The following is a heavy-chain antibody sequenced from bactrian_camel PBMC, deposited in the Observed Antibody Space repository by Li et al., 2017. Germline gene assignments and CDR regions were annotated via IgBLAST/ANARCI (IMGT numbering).Heavy chain of an antibody. J-gene: IGHJ7*01. CDR2: IYSDGSKT. CDR1: GFTSSYYG. Sequence: HVQLVESGGGSVQAGGSLRLSCGASGFTSSYYGMSWVRHAPGKGLEWVSGIYSDGSKTYYLDSVKGRFTISRDNAKNTPSLQMNSLKSEDTARYYCARENYGGMEYWGKGTQVTVS. V-gene: IGHV3S7*01.